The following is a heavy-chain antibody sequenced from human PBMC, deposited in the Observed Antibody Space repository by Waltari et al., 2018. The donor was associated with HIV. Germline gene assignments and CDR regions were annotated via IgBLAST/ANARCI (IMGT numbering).Heavy chain of an antibody. D-gene: IGHD3-22*01. V-gene: IGHV3-30-3*01. CDR3: ARDGHYYDSRPLDY. J-gene: IGHJ4*02. Sequence: QVQLVESGGGVVQPGRSLRLSCAASGLTIRPYALHWVRQAPGEGLECGATISYEGSNKYYVDSGKGRFTIARDNSKNTRYLQMNSLRAEDTAVYYCARDGHYYDSRPLDYWGQGTLVTVSS. CDR2: ISYEGSNK. CDR1: GLTIRPYA.